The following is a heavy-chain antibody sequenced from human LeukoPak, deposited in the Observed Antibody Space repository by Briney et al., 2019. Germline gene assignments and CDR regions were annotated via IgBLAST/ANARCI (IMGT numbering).Heavy chain of an antibody. Sequence: GGSLRLSCAASGVTFSRYAMSWVRQAPGKGLEWVSTFSGSGDSTYYADSVKGRFTISRDNSKNTLYLQMNSLRAEDTAVYYCAKAGSLATPTPYYFDYWGQGTLVTVSS. CDR2: FSGSGDST. CDR3: AKAGSLATPTPYYFDY. J-gene: IGHJ4*02. D-gene: IGHD5-12*01. V-gene: IGHV3-23*01. CDR1: GVTFSRYA.